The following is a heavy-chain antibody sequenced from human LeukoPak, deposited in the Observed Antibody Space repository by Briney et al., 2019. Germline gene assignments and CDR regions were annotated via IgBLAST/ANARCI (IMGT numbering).Heavy chain of an antibody. Sequence: GGSLRLSCAASGFTFSNYWMHCVRQVPGKGLVCVSRINMGGTSTSYADSVKGRFTISRDNAKNALYLQMNSLRAEDTAVYYCARGSSDWYGIDYWGQGALVNVSS. V-gene: IGHV3-74*01. CDR3: ARGSSDWYGIDY. D-gene: IGHD6-19*01. CDR2: INMGGTST. J-gene: IGHJ4*02. CDR1: GFTFSNYW.